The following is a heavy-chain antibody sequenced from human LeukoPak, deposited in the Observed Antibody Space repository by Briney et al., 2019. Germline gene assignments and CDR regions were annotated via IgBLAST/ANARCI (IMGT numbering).Heavy chain of an antibody. V-gene: IGHV4-4*07. CDR3: ARASNFCSGGSCYSRRSDTYYYYMDV. CDR2: IYTSGST. J-gene: IGHJ6*03. D-gene: IGHD2-15*01. CDR1: GGFISSYY. Sequence: PSETLSLTCTVSGGFISSYYWSWIRQPAGKGLEWIGHIYTSGSTNCNPSLKSRVTMSVDTSKNQFSLKLSSVTAADTAVYYCARASNFCSGGSCYSRRSDTYYYYMDVWGKGTTVTVSS.